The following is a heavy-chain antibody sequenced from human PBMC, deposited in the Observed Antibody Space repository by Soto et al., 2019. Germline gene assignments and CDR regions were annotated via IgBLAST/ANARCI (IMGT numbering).Heavy chain of an antibody. CDR2: ISAYNGNT. Sequence: ETSVEVSCKESGYTFTSYGISWVRQAPGQGLEWMGWISAYNGNTNYAQKLQGRVTMTTDTSTSTAYMELRSLRSDDTAVYYCARDYYDSSGYYLTLDYWGQGNLVT. CDR3: ARDYYDSSGYYLTLDY. D-gene: IGHD3-22*01. V-gene: IGHV1-18*01. CDR1: GYTFTSYG. J-gene: IGHJ4*02.